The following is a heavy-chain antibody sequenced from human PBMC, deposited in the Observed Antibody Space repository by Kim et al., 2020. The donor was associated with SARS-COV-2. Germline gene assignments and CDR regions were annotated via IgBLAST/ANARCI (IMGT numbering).Heavy chain of an antibody. J-gene: IGHJ6*04. Sequence: SETLSLTCAVYGGSFSGYYWSWIRQPPGKGLEWIGEINHSGSTNYNPSLKSRVTISVDTSKNQFSLKLSSVTAADTAVYYCASRGPTVTTDVWGKGTTVTVSS. D-gene: IGHD4-4*01. CDR2: INHSGST. V-gene: IGHV4-34*01. CDR3: ASRGPTVTTDV. CDR1: GGSFSGYY.